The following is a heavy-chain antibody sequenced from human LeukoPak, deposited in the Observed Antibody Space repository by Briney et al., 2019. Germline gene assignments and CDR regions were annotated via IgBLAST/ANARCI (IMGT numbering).Heavy chain of an antibody. CDR2: IIPIFGTA. CDR3: ARIPDYYDIWFDP. Sequence: GASVKVSCKASGGTFSSYAISWVRQAPGQGLEWMGGIIPIFGTANYAQKFQGRVTITADESTSTAYMELSSLRSEDTAVYYCARIPDYYDIWFDPRGQGTLVTVSS. CDR1: GGTFSSYA. D-gene: IGHD3-22*01. J-gene: IGHJ5*02. V-gene: IGHV1-69*13.